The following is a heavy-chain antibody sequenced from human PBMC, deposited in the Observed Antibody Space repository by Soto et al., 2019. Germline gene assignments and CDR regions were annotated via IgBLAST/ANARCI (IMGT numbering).Heavy chain of an antibody. Sequence: QVQLQQWGAGLLKPSETLSLTCAVYGGSFSGYYWSWIRQPPGKGLEWIGEINHSGSTNYNPSLKSRVTIAVDTSKTQFSLKLSSGTAADTAVYYCARGRYYGSGSYPPQGAGMDVWGQGTTVTVSS. CDR1: GGSFSGYY. CDR3: ARGRYYGSGSYPPQGAGMDV. D-gene: IGHD3-10*01. CDR2: INHSGST. J-gene: IGHJ6*02. V-gene: IGHV4-34*01.